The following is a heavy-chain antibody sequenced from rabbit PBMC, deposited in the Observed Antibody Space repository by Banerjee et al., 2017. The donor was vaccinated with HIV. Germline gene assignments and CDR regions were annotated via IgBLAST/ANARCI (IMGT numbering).Heavy chain of an antibody. J-gene: IGHJ4*01. CDR2: IYGGSSGST. D-gene: IGHD4-1*01. CDR1: GFPFSNKYV. CDR3: ARDLAGVIGWNFNL. V-gene: IGHV1S45*01. Sequence: QDQLEESGGDLVKPEGSLTLTCTASGFPFSNKYVMCWVRQAPGKGLEWIACIYGGSSGSTYYASWAKGRFTISKTSSTTVTLQMTSLTAADTATYFCARDLAGVIGWNFNLWGQGTLVTVS.